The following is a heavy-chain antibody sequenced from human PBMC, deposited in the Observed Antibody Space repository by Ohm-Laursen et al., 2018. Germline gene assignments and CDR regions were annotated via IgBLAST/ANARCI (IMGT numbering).Heavy chain of an antibody. V-gene: IGHV3-30*03. CDR3: ASDPAQGYCSSTSCYIGMDV. CDR1: GFTFSTSG. CDR2: ISYDGSNK. D-gene: IGHD2-2*02. Sequence: SLRLSCTASGFTFSTSGMHWVRQAPGKGLEWVAVISYDGSNKYYADSVKGRFTISRDNSKNTLYLQMNSLRAEDTAVYYCASDPAQGYCSSTSCYIGMDVWGQGTTVTVSS. J-gene: IGHJ6*02.